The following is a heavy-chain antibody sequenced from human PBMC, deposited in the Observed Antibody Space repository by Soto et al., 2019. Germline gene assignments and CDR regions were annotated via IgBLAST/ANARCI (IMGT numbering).Heavy chain of an antibody. V-gene: IGHV1-8*01. J-gene: IGHJ5*02. CDR2: MNPKSGNT. CDR3: ARDIILEPAASNWFDP. Sequence: QVQLVQSGAEVKKPGASVRVSFKASGYAFINHNINWVRQATGQGLEWMGWMNPKSGNTGYAQKFQGRVTMTRSTSISTAYMELTSLTSEDTAVYYCARDIILEPAASNWFDPWGQGPLVTVSS. D-gene: IGHD2-2*01. CDR1: GYAFINHN.